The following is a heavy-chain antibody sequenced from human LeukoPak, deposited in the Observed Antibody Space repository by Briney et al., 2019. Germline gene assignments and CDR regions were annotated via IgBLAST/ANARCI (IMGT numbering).Heavy chain of an antibody. D-gene: IGHD3-10*01. CDR3: ARGDLWLGH. CDR1: GFIFSSYW. Sequence: GGSLRLSCATPGFIFSSYWMCWVRQAPGKGLEWVANIKSDGSEEYYGDSVKGRFTISRDNAKNSLYLQMNSLRVEDTAVYYCARGDLWLGHWGQGSLVTVSS. V-gene: IGHV3-7*01. CDR2: IKSDGSEE. J-gene: IGHJ4*02.